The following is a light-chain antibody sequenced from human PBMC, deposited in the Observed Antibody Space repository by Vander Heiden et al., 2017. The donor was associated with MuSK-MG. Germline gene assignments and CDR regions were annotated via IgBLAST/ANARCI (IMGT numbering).Light chain of an antibody. CDR1: QSVLYSSNNKNY. V-gene: IGKV4-1*01. CDR3: QQDYSTSWT. CDR2: WAS. Sequence: DIVMNQSPDPLAVSLGERATINCKSSQSVLYSSNNKNYLAWYQQKPGQPPKLLIYWASTRESGVPDRFSGSGSGTDFTLTISSLQAEDVAVYYCQQDYSTSWTFGQGTKVEIK. J-gene: IGKJ1*01.